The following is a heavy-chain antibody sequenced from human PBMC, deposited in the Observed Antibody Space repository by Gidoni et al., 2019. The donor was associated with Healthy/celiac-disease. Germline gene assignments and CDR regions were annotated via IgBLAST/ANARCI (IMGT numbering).Heavy chain of an antibody. J-gene: IGHJ4*02. Sequence: QVQLQQWGAGLLKPSETLSLTCAVYGGSFSGYYWSWIRQPPGKGLEWIGEINHSGSTNYNPSLKSRVTISVDTSKNQFSLKLSSVTAADTAVYYCARGNIAAAGTSFLDYWGQGTLVTVSS. V-gene: IGHV4-34*01. D-gene: IGHD6-13*01. CDR3: ARGNIAAAGTSFLDY. CDR1: GGSFSGYY. CDR2: INHSGST.